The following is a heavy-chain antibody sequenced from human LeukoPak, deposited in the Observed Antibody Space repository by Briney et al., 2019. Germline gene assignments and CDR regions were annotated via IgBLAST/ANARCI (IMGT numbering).Heavy chain of an antibody. CDR1: GYTFTNYW. D-gene: IGHD2-2*01. CDR2: VSPGDSDT. CDR3: ARRSRGHCTTTSCFFDY. V-gene: IGHV5-51*01. J-gene: IGHJ4*02. Sequence: GESLKISCQGSGYTFTNYWIGWVRQMPGKGLEWMGIVSPGDSDTRYSPSFQGQVTLSVDKSISAANLQWSSLKASDTALYYCARRSRGHCTTTSCFFDYWGQGTLVTVSS.